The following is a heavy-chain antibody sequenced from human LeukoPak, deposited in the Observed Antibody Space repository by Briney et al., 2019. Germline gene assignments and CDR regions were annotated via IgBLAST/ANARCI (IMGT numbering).Heavy chain of an antibody. D-gene: IGHD4-17*01. V-gene: IGHV4-39*07. CDR2: IYYSGST. J-gene: IGHJ6*03. CDR1: GGSISSSSYY. Sequence: SETLSLTCTVSGGSISSSSYYWGWIRQPPGEGLEWIGSIYYSGSTYYNPSLKSRVTISVDTSKNQFSLKLSSVTAADTAVYYCARGYGDSEYYMDVWGKGTTVTVSS. CDR3: ARGYGDSEYYMDV.